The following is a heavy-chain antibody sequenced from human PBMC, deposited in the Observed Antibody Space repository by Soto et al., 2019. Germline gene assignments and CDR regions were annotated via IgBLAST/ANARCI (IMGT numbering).Heavy chain of an antibody. CDR1: GYTFTSYG. V-gene: IGHV1-18*01. CDR2: ISAYNGNT. D-gene: IGHD3-3*01. CDR3: ARDNRFLEWLLSGGVPPPLFPYGMDV. Sequence: QVQLVQSGAEVKKPGASVKVSCKASGYTFTSYGISWVRQAPGQGLEWMGWISAYNGNTNYAQKLQGRVTMTTDTSTSTAYMELRSLRSDDTAVYYCARDNRFLEWLLSGGVPPPLFPYGMDVWGQGTTVTVSS. J-gene: IGHJ6*02.